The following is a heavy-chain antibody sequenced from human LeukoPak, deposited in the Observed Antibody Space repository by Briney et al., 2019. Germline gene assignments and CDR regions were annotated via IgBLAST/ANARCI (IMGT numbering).Heavy chain of an antibody. CDR2: IYYSGST. CDR1: GGSISSYY. CDR3: ARVPRHGATTGLIDY. D-gene: IGHD1-26*01. J-gene: IGHJ4*02. Sequence: PSETLSLTCTVSGGSISSYYWSWLRQPPGKGLEWIGYIYYSGSTNYNPSLKSRVTISVDTSKNQFSLKLSSVTAADTAVYYCARVPRHGATTGLIDYWGQGTLVTVSS. V-gene: IGHV4-59*01.